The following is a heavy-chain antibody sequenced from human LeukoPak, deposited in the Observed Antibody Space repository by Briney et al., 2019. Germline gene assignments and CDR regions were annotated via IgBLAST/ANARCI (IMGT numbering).Heavy chain of an antibody. Sequence: ASVKVSCKASGYIFTSYGISWVRQAPGQGLEWMGWISAYNGNTNYAQKLQGRVTMTTDTSTSTAYMELRSLRSDDTAVYYCARLREGMIVVIFDYWGQGTLVTVSS. J-gene: IGHJ4*02. V-gene: IGHV1-18*01. CDR1: GYIFTSYG. CDR3: ARLREGMIVVIFDY. D-gene: IGHD3-22*01. CDR2: ISAYNGNT.